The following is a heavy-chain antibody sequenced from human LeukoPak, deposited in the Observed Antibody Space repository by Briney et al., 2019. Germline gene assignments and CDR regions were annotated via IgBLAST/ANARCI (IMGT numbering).Heavy chain of an antibody. CDR3: ATVRGGADAFDI. V-gene: IGHV1-2*02. D-gene: IGHD3-16*01. Sequence: ASVEVSCKASGYTFTGYYIHWVRQAPGQGLEWMGWINPKSGGTNFAQKFQGRVTMTRDTSISTAYMELSSLRSDDTAVYYCATVRGGADAFDIWGQGTMVTVSS. J-gene: IGHJ3*02. CDR1: GYTFTGYY. CDR2: INPKSGGT.